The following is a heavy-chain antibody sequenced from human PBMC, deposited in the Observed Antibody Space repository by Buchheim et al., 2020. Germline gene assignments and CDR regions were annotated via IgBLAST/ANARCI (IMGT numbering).Heavy chain of an antibody. Sequence: QVQLQESGPGLVKPSQTLSLTCTVSGGSISSGGYYWSWIRQHPGKGLEWIGYIYYSGSTYYNPSLKSRVTISVDTSKNQFSPKPSSVTAADTAVYYCARADFWSGYPPQNWFDPWGQGTL. J-gene: IGHJ5*02. CDR3: ARADFWSGYPPQNWFDP. CDR2: IYYSGST. V-gene: IGHV4-31*03. D-gene: IGHD3-3*01. CDR1: GGSISSGGYY.